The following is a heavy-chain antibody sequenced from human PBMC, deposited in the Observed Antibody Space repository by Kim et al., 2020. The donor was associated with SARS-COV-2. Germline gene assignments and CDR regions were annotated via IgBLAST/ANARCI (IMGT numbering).Heavy chain of an antibody. Sequence: SVKVSCKASGGTFSSYAISWVRQAPGQGLEWMGRIIPILGIANYAQKFQGRVTITADKSTSTAYMELSSLRSEDTAVYYCARDDDSSGRENYWGQGTLVTVSS. CDR3: ARDDDSSGRENY. CDR2: IIPILGIA. J-gene: IGHJ4*02. D-gene: IGHD3-22*01. CDR1: GGTFSSYA. V-gene: IGHV1-69*04.